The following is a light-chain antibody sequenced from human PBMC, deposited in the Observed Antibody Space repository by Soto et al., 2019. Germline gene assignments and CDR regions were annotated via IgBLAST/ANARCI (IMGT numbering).Light chain of an antibody. CDR2: GAS. CDR3: QQYSTSPHT. V-gene: IGKV3-20*01. Sequence: EMVLTQSPDTLSLSPGERATLSCRASQSVSSNYLAWYQQKLGQAPRLLIYGASSRVAGIQDRFSGSGSGTDFTLTVSKLEPEDLAVFYCQQYSTSPHTCGQGPKLEIK. J-gene: IGKJ2*01. CDR1: QSVSSNY.